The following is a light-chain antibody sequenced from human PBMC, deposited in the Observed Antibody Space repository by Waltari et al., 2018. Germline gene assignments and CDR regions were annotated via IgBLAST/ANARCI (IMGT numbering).Light chain of an antibody. CDR1: RDIINY. V-gene: IGKV1-33*01. Sequence: DIQMTQSPSSLSASVGDRVTITCQASRDIINYLNWYQQTPGKAPKLLIYDASNLATGVPSRFSGGGSGTDFSFTISSLHPEDVGTYYCQQYENLPYTFGQGTKLEIK. CDR2: DAS. CDR3: QQYENLPYT. J-gene: IGKJ2*01.